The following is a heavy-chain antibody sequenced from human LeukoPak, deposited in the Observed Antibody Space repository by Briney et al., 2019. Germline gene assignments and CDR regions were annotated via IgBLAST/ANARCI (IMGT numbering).Heavy chain of an antibody. V-gene: IGHV3-33*01. Sequence: GRSLRLSCAASGFIFSSYGMHWVRQGPGKGLEWVAFIWPDGTNKYYRDSVKGRFTISRDNSKNTLYLQMNSLRAEDTAVYYCARTPYGDYFDYWGQGTLVTVSS. CDR1: GFIFSSYG. CDR2: IWPDGTNK. D-gene: IGHD4-17*01. CDR3: ARTPYGDYFDY. J-gene: IGHJ4*02.